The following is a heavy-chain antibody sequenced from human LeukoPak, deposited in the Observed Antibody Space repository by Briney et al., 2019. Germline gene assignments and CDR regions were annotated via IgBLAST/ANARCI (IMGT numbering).Heavy chain of an antibody. CDR3: ARASSLEPTYFDY. CDR1: GGSVSSGSYY. CDR2: IYYSGST. Sequence: SETLSLTCTVSGGSVSSGSYYWSWIRQPPGKGLEWIGYIYYSGSTNYNPSLKSRVTISVDTSKNQFSLKLSSVTAADTAVYYCARASSLEPTYFDYWGQGTLVTVSS. D-gene: IGHD1-1*01. V-gene: IGHV4-61*01. J-gene: IGHJ4*02.